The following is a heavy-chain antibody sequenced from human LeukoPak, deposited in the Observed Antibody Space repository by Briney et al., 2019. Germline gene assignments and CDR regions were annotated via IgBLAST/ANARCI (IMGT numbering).Heavy chain of an antibody. Sequence: GASVKVSCKASGGTFSSYAISWVRQAPGQGLEWMGGIIPIFGTANYAQKFQGRVTITADESTSTAYMELSSLRSEDTAVYYCARSNAITIFGVVYYYYMDVWGKGTTVTVSS. CDR3: ARSNAITIFGVVYYYYMDV. J-gene: IGHJ6*03. CDR1: GGTFSSYA. D-gene: IGHD3-3*01. CDR2: IIPIFGTA. V-gene: IGHV1-69*13.